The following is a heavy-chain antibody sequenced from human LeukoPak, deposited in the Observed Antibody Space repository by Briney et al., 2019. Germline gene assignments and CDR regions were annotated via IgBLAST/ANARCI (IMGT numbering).Heavy chain of an antibody. CDR3: AKGPIYDILTGWRKTHNAFDI. Sequence: GGSLRLSCAASGFPFSSYGIHWVRQAPGKGLEWVAFIRYDGRNKYYADSVKGRFTISRDNSKNTLYLQMNSLRAEDTAVYYCAKGPIYDILTGWRKTHNAFDIWGQGTMVTVSS. V-gene: IGHV3-30*02. D-gene: IGHD3-9*01. J-gene: IGHJ3*02. CDR1: GFPFSSYG. CDR2: IRYDGRNK.